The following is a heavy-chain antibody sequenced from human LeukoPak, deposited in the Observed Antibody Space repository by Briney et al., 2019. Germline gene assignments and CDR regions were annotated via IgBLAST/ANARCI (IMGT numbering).Heavy chain of an antibody. CDR1: GFGFSYYW. J-gene: IGHJ5*02. D-gene: IGHD2-8*01. Sequence: PGGSLRLSCAASGFGFSYYWMHWVRQGSGKGPVWVSRIIGDGTRTDYADSVKGRFTISRDNAKSTLYLQMNSLTVEDTAVYYCLKVDDTNGHNWFDPWGQGTLVTVSS. V-gene: IGHV3-74*01. CDR2: IIGDGTRT. CDR3: LKVDDTNGHNWFDP.